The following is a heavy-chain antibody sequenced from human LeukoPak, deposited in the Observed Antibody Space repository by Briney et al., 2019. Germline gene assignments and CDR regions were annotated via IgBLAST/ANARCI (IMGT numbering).Heavy chain of an antibody. V-gene: IGHV1-18*01. CDR3: ARATTMVRRVIITNWFDA. CDR1: GYTFTSYG. D-gene: IGHD3-10*01. J-gene: IGHJ5*02. CDR2: ISAYNGNT. Sequence: ASVKVSCKASGYTFTSYGISGVRQAPGQGLEWMGWISAYNGNTNYAQKLQGRVTMTTDTSTSTAYMELRSLRSDDTAVYYCARATTMVRRVIITNWFDAWGQGTLVTVSS.